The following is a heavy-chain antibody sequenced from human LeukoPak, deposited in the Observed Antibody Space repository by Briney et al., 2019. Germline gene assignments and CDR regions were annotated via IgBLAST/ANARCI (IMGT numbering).Heavy chain of an antibody. Sequence: GGSLRLSCAASGCTLSSYAMHWVRQDPGKGLEWVAVISYDGSNKYYADSVKGRFTISRYNSKNTLYLQMNCLRAEDTAVYYCARDSDYYGSGSPPFDYWGQGTLVTVSS. CDR2: ISYDGSNK. CDR1: GCTLSSYA. D-gene: IGHD3-10*01. CDR3: ARDSDYYGSGSPPFDY. V-gene: IGHV3-30-3*01. J-gene: IGHJ4*02.